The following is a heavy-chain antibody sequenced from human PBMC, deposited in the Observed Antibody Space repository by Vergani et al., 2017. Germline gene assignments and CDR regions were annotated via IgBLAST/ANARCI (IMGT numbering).Heavy chain of an antibody. CDR3: AKDMTVTTSGLVDY. CDR2: ISWDGGST. J-gene: IGHJ4*02. Sequence: EVQLVESGGVVVQPGGSLRLSCAASGFTFDDYTMHWVRQAPGKGLEWVSLISWDGGSTYYADSVKGRFTISRDNSKNSLYLQMNSLRTEDTALYYCAKDMTVTTSGLVDYWGQGTLVTVSS. CDR1: GFTFDDYT. V-gene: IGHV3-43*01. D-gene: IGHD4-17*01.